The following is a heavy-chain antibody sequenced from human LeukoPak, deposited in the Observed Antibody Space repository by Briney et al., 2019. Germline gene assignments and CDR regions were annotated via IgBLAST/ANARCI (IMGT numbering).Heavy chain of an antibody. CDR3: ARTPMGYGMDV. V-gene: IGHV1-46*01. CDR1: GYTFTSYY. J-gene: IGHJ6*02. Sequence: GASVKVSCKASGYTFTSYYIHWVRQAPGQGLEWMGIITPSGGSTTYALKFQGRVTMTRDTSTSTVYMELSSLRSNDTAVYYCARTPMGYGMDVWGQGTTVTVSS. CDR2: ITPSGGST.